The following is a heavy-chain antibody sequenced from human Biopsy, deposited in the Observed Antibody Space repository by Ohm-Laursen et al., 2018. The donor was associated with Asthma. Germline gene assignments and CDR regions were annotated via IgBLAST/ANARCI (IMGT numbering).Heavy chain of an antibody. V-gene: IGHV1-24*01. Sequence: ASVKASCKISGYSLTDLSMHWVRQAPGQGLEWMGGHDLEEGGTVNARRFQGRATMTEDTSTDTAYMELSSLSSDDTAVYYCASDFPKDYVRYNFQFWGQGTLVTVSS. CDR2: HDLEEGGT. J-gene: IGHJ4*02. CDR1: GYSLTDLS. CDR3: ASDFPKDYVRYNFQF. D-gene: IGHD4-17*01.